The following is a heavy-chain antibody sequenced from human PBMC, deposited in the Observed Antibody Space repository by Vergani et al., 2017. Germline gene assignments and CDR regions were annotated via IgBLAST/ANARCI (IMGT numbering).Heavy chain of an antibody. D-gene: IGHD6-19*01. V-gene: IGHV4-38-2*02. CDR1: GYSISSGYY. CDR3: AREGRPYSSGFSDY. J-gene: IGHJ4*02. CDR2: IYHSGST. Sequence: QVQLQESGPGLVKPSETLSLTCAVSGYSISSGYYWGWIRQPPGKGLEWIGSIYHSGSTYYNPSLKSRVTISVDTSKNQFSLKLSSVTAADTAVYYCAREGRPYSSGFSDYWGQGTLVTVSS.